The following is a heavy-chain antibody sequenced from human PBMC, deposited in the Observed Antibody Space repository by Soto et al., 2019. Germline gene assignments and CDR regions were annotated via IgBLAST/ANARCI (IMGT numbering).Heavy chain of an antibody. CDR1: GFTCSSSS. V-gene: IGHV3-21*01. J-gene: IGHJ5*02. Sequence: GGSLRLSCAATGFTCSSSSRDRVRQDPGRGPAWGPSISRSRSYIYYADTVKGRFPISGATAKNSLYLQMNGLRAEDTAVYYFARPWVSAATWFAPWGREPWSPSPQ. D-gene: IGHD6-25*01. CDR3: ARPWVSAATWFAP. CDR2: ISRSRSYI.